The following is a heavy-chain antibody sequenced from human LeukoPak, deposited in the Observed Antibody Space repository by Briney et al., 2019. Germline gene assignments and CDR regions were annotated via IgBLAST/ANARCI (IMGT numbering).Heavy chain of an antibody. CDR1: GDSFTEYY. Sequence: PSETLSLTCSVFGDSFTEYYWNWVRQPPGKVLQWIGYIYHNGNSNYNPSLKGRLTISVDTAKNQFSLKLTSVTAADTAVYYCARDGGLQSHFDYWGQGALVTVSS. J-gene: IGHJ4*02. CDR2: IYHNGNS. D-gene: IGHD5-24*01. V-gene: IGHV4-59*01. CDR3: ARDGGLQSHFDY.